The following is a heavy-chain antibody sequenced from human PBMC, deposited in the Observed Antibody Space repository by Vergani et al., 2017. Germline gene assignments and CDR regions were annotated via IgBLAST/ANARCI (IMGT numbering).Heavy chain of an antibody. J-gene: IGHJ4*02. D-gene: IGHD4-17*01. CDR2: IWYDGSNK. CDR1: GFTFSSHG. CDR3: TTVVDYGDYFDY. V-gene: IGHV3-33*01. Sequence: QVQLVESEGGVVQPGRSLTLSCVASGFTFSSHGMHWVRQAPGKGLEWVAVIWYDGSNKYYGDSVKGRFTISRDNSKNTLYLQMNSLRVEDTAVYYCTTVVDYGDYFDYWGQGTLVTVSS.